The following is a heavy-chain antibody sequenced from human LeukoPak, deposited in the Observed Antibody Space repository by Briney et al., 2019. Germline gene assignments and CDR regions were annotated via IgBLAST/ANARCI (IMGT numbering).Heavy chain of an antibody. CDR1: GGSISSYY. D-gene: IGHD2-21*02. CDR3: ARQTYCGGDCHPGWAFDI. Sequence: PSETLSLTCTASGGSISSYYWSWIRQPPGKGLEWIGYIYYSGSTNYNPSLKSRVTISVDTSKNQFSLKLSSVTAADTAVYYCARQTYCGGDCHPGWAFDIWGQGTMVTVSS. V-gene: IGHV4-59*08. J-gene: IGHJ3*02. CDR2: IYYSGST.